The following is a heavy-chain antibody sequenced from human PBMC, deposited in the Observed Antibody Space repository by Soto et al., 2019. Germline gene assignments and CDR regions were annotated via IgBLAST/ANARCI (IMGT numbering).Heavy chain of an antibody. CDR1: GFTFSSYG. Sequence: QVQLVESGGGVVQPGRSLRLSCAASGFTFSSYGMHWVRQAPGKGLEWVAVIWYDGSNKYYADSVKGRFTISRDNSKNTLYLQMNSLRAEDTAVYYRARDLRVGTLDYWGQGTLVTVSS. V-gene: IGHV3-33*01. CDR2: IWYDGSNK. J-gene: IGHJ4*02. D-gene: IGHD1-26*01. CDR3: ARDLRVGTLDY.